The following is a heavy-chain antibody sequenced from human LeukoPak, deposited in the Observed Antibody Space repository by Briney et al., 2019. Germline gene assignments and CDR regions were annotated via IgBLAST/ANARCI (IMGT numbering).Heavy chain of an antibody. D-gene: IGHD6-13*01. CDR2: IYHSGST. Sequence: SETLSLTCTVSGGSISSYYWSWIRQPPGKGLEWIGEIYHSGSTNYNPSLKSRVTISVDKSKNQFSLKLSSVTAADTAVYYCASSSSSSPVLKYYFDYWGQGTLVTVSS. J-gene: IGHJ4*02. V-gene: IGHV4-59*12. CDR1: GGSISSYY. CDR3: ASSSSSSPVLKYYFDY.